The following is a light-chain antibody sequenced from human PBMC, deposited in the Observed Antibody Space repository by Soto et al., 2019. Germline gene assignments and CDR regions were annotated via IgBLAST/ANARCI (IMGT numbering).Light chain of an antibody. J-gene: IGLJ2*01. CDR2: GVT. Sequence: QSALTQPASVSGSPGQSITISCTGTSSDVGGYNYVSWYQQHPGKAPKLMIYGVTNRPSGVSNRFSGSKSGNTDSLTISGLQAEDEADYYCSSYTSSSTLSVVFGGGTKVTVL. CDR1: SSDVGGYNY. CDR3: SSYTSSSTLSVV. V-gene: IGLV2-14*01.